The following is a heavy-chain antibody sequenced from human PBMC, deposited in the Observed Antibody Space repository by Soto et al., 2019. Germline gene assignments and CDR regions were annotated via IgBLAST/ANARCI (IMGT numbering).Heavy chain of an antibody. Sequence: SLRLSCAASGFTFSSYGMHWVRQAPGKGLEWVAVISYDGSNKYYADSVKGRFTISRDNSKNTLYLQMNSLRAEDTAVYYCAKDRDYYDSSGSYYFDYWGQGTLVTVSS. CDR1: GFTFSSYG. V-gene: IGHV3-30*18. CDR2: ISYDGSNK. J-gene: IGHJ4*02. CDR3: AKDRDYYDSSGSYYFDY. D-gene: IGHD3-22*01.